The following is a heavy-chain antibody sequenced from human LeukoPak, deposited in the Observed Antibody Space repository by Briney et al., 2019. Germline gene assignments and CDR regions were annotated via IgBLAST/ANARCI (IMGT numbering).Heavy chain of an antibody. CDR3: ARVVVAASREADY. D-gene: IGHD2-15*01. J-gene: IGHJ4*02. CDR2: ISSSSSYI. Sequence: GGSLRLSCAASGFTFSRHSINWVRQAPGKGLEWVSSISSSSSYIYYADSVKGRFTISRDNAKNSLYLQMNSLRAEDTAVYYCARVVVAASREADYWGQGTLVTVSS. CDR1: GFTFSRHS. V-gene: IGHV3-21*01.